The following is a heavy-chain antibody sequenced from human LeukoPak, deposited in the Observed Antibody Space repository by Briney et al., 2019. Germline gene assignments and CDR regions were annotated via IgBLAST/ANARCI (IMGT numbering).Heavy chain of an antibody. J-gene: IGHJ4*02. V-gene: IGHV3-23*01. CDR3: AKSLKRGPYYFDY. D-gene: IGHD3-10*01. Sequence: GGSLRLSCAASGFTFSSYAMSWVRQAPGKGLEWVSAISGSGGSTYYADSVKGRFTISRDNSKNTLYLQMSSLRAEDTAVYYCAKSLKRGPYYFDYWGQGTLVTVSS. CDR1: GFTFSSYA. CDR2: ISGSGGST.